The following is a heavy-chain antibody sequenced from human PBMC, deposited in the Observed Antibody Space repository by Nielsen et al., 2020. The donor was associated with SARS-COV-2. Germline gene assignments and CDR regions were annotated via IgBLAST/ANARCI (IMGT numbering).Heavy chain of an antibody. CDR3: APSILSPWGY. Sequence: GSLRLSCAVYGGSFSGYYWSWIRQPPGKGLEWIGEINHSGNTNYSPSLKSRVTISVDTSKIQFSLKLSSVTAADTAVYYCAPSILSPWGYWGQGTLVTVSS. J-gene: IGHJ4*02. CDR2: INHSGNT. D-gene: IGHD3-16*01. CDR1: GGSFSGYY. V-gene: IGHV4-34*01.